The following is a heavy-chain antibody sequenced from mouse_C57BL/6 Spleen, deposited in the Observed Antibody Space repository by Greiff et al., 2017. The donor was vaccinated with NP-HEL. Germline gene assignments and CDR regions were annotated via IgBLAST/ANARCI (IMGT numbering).Heavy chain of an antibody. CDR1: GFTFSSYA. Sequence: EVQLQESGEGLVKPGGSLKLSCAASGFTFSSYAMSWVRQTPEQRLEWVAYISSGGDYIYYADTVKGRFTISRDNARNTLYLQMSSLKSEDTAMYYCTSRTGSYAMDDWGQGTSVTVSS. V-gene: IGHV5-9-1*02. J-gene: IGHJ4*01. CDR3: TSRTGSYAMDD. CDR2: ISSGGDYI. D-gene: IGHD4-1*01.